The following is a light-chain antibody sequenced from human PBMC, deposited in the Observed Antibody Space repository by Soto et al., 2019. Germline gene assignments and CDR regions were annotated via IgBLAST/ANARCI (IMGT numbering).Light chain of an antibody. CDR3: QQSYSTPRT. J-gene: IGKJ1*01. CDR2: AAS. CDR1: QSISSY. Sequence: DIHITQSPSSLSASVGDRVSITCRASQSISSYLNWYQQKPGKAPKLLIYAASSLQSGVPSRFSGSGSGTDFTLTISSLQPEDFATYYSQQSYSTPRTFGQGTKVEI. V-gene: IGKV1-39*01.